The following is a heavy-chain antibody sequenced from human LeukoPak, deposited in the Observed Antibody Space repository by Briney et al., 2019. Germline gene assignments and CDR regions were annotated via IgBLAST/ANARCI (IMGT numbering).Heavy chain of an antibody. J-gene: IGHJ4*02. CDR2: ISDSGGGT. V-gene: IGHV3-23*01. Sequence: GGSLRLSCAASGFTFSNFAMSWARQAPGKGRQWVSAISDSGGGTSYAASVKGRFTLSRDNSKNMLYLQMNSLRAEDTAVYYCAKVGVGWVAFEYWGQGTLVTVSS. CDR3: AKVGVGWVAFEY. D-gene: IGHD3-16*01. CDR1: GFTFSNFA.